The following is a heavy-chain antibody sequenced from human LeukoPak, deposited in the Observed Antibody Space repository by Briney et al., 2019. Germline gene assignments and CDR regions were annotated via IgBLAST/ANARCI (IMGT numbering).Heavy chain of an antibody. V-gene: IGHV3-33*01. J-gene: IGHJ3*02. CDR3: ARDGVEGGAFDI. CDR1: GFTFSSYG. Sequence: GGSLRLSCAASGFTFSSYGMHWVRQAPGKGREWVAVIWYDGSNKYYAASVKGRFPISRDNSKNTLYLQMNSLRAEDTAVYYCARDGVEGGAFDIWGQGTMVTVSS. D-gene: IGHD3-3*01. CDR2: IWYDGSNK.